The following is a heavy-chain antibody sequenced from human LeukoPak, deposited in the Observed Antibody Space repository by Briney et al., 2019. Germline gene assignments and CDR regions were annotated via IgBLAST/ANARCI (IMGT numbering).Heavy chain of an antibody. D-gene: IGHD3-10*01. CDR1: GFTFSSYS. Sequence: PGGSLRLSCAASGFTFSSYSMNWVRQAPGKGLEWVSSISSSSSYIYYADSVKGRFTISRDNAKNSLYLQMSSLRAEDTAVYYCAKDKAGSTAYFFDYWGQGTLVTVSS. CDR3: AKDKAGSTAYFFDY. CDR2: ISSSSSYI. V-gene: IGHV3-21*04. J-gene: IGHJ4*02.